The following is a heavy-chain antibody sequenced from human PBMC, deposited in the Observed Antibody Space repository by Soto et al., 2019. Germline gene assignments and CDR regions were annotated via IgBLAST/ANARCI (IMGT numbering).Heavy chain of an antibody. J-gene: IGHJ6*02. CDR2: FDPSDSYT. D-gene: IGHD3-10*01. CDR3: ARQGFGESYYYYGMDV. CDR1: GYSFTSYW. Sequence: PGESLKISCQGSGYSFTSYWISWVRQMPGKGLEWMGRFDPSDSYTNYSPSFQGHVTISADKSISTAYLQWSSLKASDTAMYYCARQGFGESYYYYGMDVWGQGTTVTDSS. V-gene: IGHV5-10-1*01.